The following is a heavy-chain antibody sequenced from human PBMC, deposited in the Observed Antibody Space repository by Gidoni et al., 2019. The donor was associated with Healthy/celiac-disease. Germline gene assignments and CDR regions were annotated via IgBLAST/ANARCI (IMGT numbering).Heavy chain of an antibody. CDR3: ARGGVWFGELLYGRASNWFDP. D-gene: IGHD3-10*01. CDR1: GFTFSSYS. Sequence: EVQLVESGGGLVQPGGSLRLSCAASGFTFSSYSMNWVRQAPGKGLEWVSYISSSSSTIYYADSVKGRFTISRDNAKNSLYLQMNSLRAEDTAVYYCARGGVWFGELLYGRASNWFDPWGQGTLVTVSS. J-gene: IGHJ5*02. V-gene: IGHV3-48*01. CDR2: ISSSSSTI.